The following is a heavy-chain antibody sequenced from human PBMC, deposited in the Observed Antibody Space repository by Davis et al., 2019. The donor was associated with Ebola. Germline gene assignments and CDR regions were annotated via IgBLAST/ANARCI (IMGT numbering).Heavy chain of an antibody. J-gene: IGHJ6*02. CDR3: AREGGLVRGVVITWKYGMDV. D-gene: IGHD3-10*01. Sequence: AASVKVSCKASGYTFSNYGISWVRQAPGQGLEWMGMINPNDGRTLYAQKFQGRVTITADESTSTAYMELSSLRSEDTAVYYCAREGGLVRGVVITWKYGMDVWGQGTRVTVSS. V-gene: IGHV1-69*11. CDR2: INPNDGRT. CDR1: GYTFSNYG.